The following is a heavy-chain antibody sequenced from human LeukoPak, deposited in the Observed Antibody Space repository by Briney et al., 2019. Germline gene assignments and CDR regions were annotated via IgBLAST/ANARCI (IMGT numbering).Heavy chain of an antibody. CDR2: ISAYNGNT. Sequence: ASVKVSCKASGYTFTSYGISWVRQAPGQGLEWMGWISAYNGNTNYAQKLQGRVTMTTDTSTSTAYMELSSLRAEDTAVYYCARVGYSFWYNEAFDIWGQGTMVTVSS. J-gene: IGHJ3*02. CDR1: GYTFTSYG. CDR3: ARVGYSFWYNEAFDI. D-gene: IGHD5-18*01. V-gene: IGHV1-18*01.